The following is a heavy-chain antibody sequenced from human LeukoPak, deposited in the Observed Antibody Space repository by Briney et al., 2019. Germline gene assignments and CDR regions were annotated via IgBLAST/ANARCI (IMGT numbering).Heavy chain of an antibody. Sequence: GESLKISGKGSGYSLSSYWIGWVRQMPGKGLDWMGVIYPGYSNTRYSPSCQGQVTMSADKSITTAYLQWSSLKASDTALYYCARSMGYGGNTFFDYWGQGTLVTVSS. J-gene: IGHJ4*02. V-gene: IGHV5-51*01. CDR1: GYSLSSYW. CDR2: IYPGYSNT. D-gene: IGHD4-23*01. CDR3: ARSMGYGGNTFFDY.